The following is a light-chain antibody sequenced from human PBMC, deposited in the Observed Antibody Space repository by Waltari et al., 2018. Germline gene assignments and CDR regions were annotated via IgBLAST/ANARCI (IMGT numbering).Light chain of an antibody. CDR1: SGDVGFYNY. CDR2: DVS. Sequence: QSALTQPASLSGSPGQSITISCTGTSGDVGFYNYVSWYQQHPGKAPRLIIYDVSERPSGVSNRSAGSKSGNTASLTISGLQAEDEADYYCNSYTGSSSWVFGGGTKLTVL. CDR3: NSYTGSSSWV. J-gene: IGLJ3*02. V-gene: IGLV2-14*03.